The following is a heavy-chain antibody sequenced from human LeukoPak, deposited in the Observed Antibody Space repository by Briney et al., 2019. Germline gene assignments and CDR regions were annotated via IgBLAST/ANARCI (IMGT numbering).Heavy chain of an antibody. Sequence: ASVKVSCKASGYTFTSYDINWVRQATGQGLEWMGWMNPNSGHTGYAQKFQGRVTMTRNTSISTAYMELSSLRSEDTAVYYCARGHGLLWFGESQFDYWGQGTLVTVSS. CDR1: GYTFTSYD. CDR2: MNPNSGHT. J-gene: IGHJ4*02. V-gene: IGHV1-8*01. CDR3: ARGHGLLWFGESQFDY. D-gene: IGHD3-10*01.